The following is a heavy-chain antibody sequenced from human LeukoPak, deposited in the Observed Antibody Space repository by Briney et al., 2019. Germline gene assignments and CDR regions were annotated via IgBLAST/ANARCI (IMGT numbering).Heavy chain of an antibody. CDR3: AKMKGHPLPKYYMDV. D-gene: IGHD1-26*01. V-gene: IGHV3-23*01. CDR2: ISGSGDNT. J-gene: IGHJ6*01. Sequence: QAGGSLRLSCAASGFTFSGFAMSGVRRTPGKGLEGGSGISGSGDNTLYADSVKGRFTIYRDNSKNTLYLEMNSLRAEDTAIYYCAKMKGHPLPKYYMDVWGQGTTVTVSS. CDR1: GFTFSGFA.